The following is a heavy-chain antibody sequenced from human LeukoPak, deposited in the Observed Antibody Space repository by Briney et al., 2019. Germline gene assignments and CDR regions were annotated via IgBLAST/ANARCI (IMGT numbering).Heavy chain of an antibody. CDR2: ISYDGDNK. CDR3: AREEGDGLFDY. CDR1: GFTFRSYD. V-gene: IGHV3-30-3*01. J-gene: IGHJ4*02. Sequence: PGRSLRLSCAASGFTFRSYDLHWVRQAPGKGLEWVAAISYDGDNKYYADSVKGRFTISRDNSKNTVYLQMNSLRAEDTAVYYCAREEGDGLFDYWGQGTLVTVSS. D-gene: IGHD2-21*01.